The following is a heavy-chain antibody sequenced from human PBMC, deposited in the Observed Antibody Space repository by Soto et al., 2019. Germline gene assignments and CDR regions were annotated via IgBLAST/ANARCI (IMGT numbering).Heavy chain of an antibody. CDR1: GGSFSGYY. D-gene: IGHD3-16*01. Sequence: SETLSLTCAVYGGSFSGYYWSWIRQPPGKGLEWIGEINHSGSTNYNPSLKSRVTISVDTSKNQFSLKLSSVTAADTAVYYCARDPNIMITFGGVHRYFDYWGQGTLVTVSS. CDR3: ARDPNIMITFGGVHRYFDY. CDR2: INHSGST. J-gene: IGHJ4*02. V-gene: IGHV4-34*01.